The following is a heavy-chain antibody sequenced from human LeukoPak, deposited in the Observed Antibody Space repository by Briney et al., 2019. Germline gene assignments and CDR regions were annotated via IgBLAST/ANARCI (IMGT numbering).Heavy chain of an antibody. CDR1: GGSISSYH. Sequence: SETLSLTCRVSGGSISSYHWSWIRQPPGKGLEWIGYVYYSGTVNYNPSLKSRVTISVDTSKKQFSLKLSSVTAADTAVCYCARDLSYVLTKYGMDVWGQGTTVTVSS. CDR3: ARDLSYVLTKYGMDV. CDR2: VYYSGTV. J-gene: IGHJ6*02. V-gene: IGHV4-59*01. D-gene: IGHD3-16*01.